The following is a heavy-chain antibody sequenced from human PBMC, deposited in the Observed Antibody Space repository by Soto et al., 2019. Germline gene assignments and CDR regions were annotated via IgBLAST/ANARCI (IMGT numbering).Heavy chain of an antibody. CDR3: AKVAPFILGSPV. D-gene: IGHD3-9*01. J-gene: IGHJ4*02. Sequence: EVKLVESGGGLVQPGGSLRLSCIASGFAFSSSEMNWFRQTPEKGLEWLAYITGSGGAIFHADSVKGRFSISRDNAKNSLFLEMNHLTAYDTGVYYCAKVAPFILGSPVWGQGTLVTVSS. V-gene: IGHV3-48*03. CDR2: ITGSGGAI. CDR1: GFAFSSSE.